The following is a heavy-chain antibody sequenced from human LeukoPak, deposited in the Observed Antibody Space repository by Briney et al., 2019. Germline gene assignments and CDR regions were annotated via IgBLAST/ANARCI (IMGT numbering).Heavy chain of an antibody. D-gene: IGHD5-24*01. CDR3: ARGGYNHNWFDP. CDR2: INHSGST. CDR1: GGSFSGYY. Sequence: SETLSLTCAVYGGSFSGYYWSWIRQPPGKGLEWLGEINHSGSTNYNPSLKSRVTISVDTSKNQFSLKLSSVTAADTAVYYCARGGYNHNWFDPWGQGTLVTVSS. V-gene: IGHV4-34*01. J-gene: IGHJ5*02.